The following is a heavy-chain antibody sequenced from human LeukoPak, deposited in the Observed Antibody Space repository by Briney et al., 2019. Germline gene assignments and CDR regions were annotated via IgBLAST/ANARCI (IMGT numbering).Heavy chain of an antibody. V-gene: IGHV3-30-3*01. D-gene: IGHD4-23*01. CDR3: ARGGIVVTPRAFDI. CDR2: ISYDGSNK. J-gene: IGHJ3*02. CDR1: RFTFSSYA. Sequence: GGSLRLSCAASRFTFSSYAMHWVRQAPGKGLEWVAVISYDGSNKYYADSVKCRFTISRDNSKNTLYLQMNSLRAEDTAVYYCARGGIVVTPRAFDIWGQGTMVTVSS.